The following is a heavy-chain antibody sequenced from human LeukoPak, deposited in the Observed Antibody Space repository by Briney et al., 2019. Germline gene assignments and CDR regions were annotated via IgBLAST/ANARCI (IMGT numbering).Heavy chain of an antibody. CDR1: GDSFSSVTDY. D-gene: IGHD3-22*01. CDR2: GDYSGGT. Sequence: KPSETLSLTCTVSGDSFSSVTDYWAWIRQPPGKGLEWIASGDYSGGTYYNPSLESRVAISADMSKNQFSLKLTSVTAADTAVYYSARGKPSSGYYYGRFDYWGQGTLVTVSS. CDR3: ARGKPSSGYYYGRFDY. J-gene: IGHJ4*02. V-gene: IGHV4-39*07.